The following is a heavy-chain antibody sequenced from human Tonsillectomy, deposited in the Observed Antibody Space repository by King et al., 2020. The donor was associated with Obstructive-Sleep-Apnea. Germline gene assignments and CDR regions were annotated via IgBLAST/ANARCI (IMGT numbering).Heavy chain of an antibody. V-gene: IGHV3-30*02. CDR1: GFTFSSSG. Sequence: VQLVESGGGVVQPGGSLRLSCAASGFTFSSSGMHWVRQAPGKGLEWVTFIRYDGSNEYYAGSVKGRFSVSRDNSKNALFLQMNNLSAEDTAVYYCAKDNSNWSFDYWGQGILVTVSS. D-gene: IGHD6-6*01. CDR2: IRYDGSNE. CDR3: AKDNSNWSFDY. J-gene: IGHJ4*02.